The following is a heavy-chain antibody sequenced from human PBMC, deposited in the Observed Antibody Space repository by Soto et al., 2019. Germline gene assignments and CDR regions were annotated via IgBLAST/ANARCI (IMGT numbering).Heavy chain of an antibody. CDR1: GGSFSISNYY. CDR3: ARVVFEYCSGGSCYRIDY. CDR2: VHYSGTT. Sequence: PSETLSLTCTVSGGSFSISNYYWGWIRQPPGKGLEWIGNVHYSGTTFYNSSLKSRVTISVDTSRNQFSLELTSVTATATAVYYCARVVFEYCSGGSCYRIDYWGQGTLVTVSS. V-gene: IGHV4-39*01. D-gene: IGHD2-15*01. J-gene: IGHJ4*02.